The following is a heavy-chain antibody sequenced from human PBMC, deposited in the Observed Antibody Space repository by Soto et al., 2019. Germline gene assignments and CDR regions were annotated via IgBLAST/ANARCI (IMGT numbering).Heavy chain of an antibody. J-gene: IGHJ4*02. Sequence: GSLRLSCASSGFTFSSCSMNWVRQAPGKGLEWVSFISGSGDTKYYADPVKGRFTISRDNAKNSLYLQMSSLRDEDTAVYYCAKYCSSDVCFDYWGQGTLVTVSS. CDR2: ISGSGDTK. CDR1: GFTFSSCS. CDR3: AKYCSSDVCFDY. D-gene: IGHD2-8*01. V-gene: IGHV3-48*02.